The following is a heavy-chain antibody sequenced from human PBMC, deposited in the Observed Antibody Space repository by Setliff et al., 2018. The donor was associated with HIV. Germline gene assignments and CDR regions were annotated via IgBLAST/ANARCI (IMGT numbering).Heavy chain of an antibody. CDR3: AREDSTEDYGSGSYGPPFPNPLIY. CDR2: IYTSGST. V-gene: IGHV4-61*01. CDR1: GGSISSGYYY. D-gene: IGHD3-10*01. Sequence: SETLSLTCTVSGGSISSGYYYWSWIRQHPGKGLEWIGYIYTSGSTNYNPSLKSRVTMSVDTSKKQFSLKLSSVTAADTAVYYCAREDSTEDYGSGSYGPPFPNPLIYWGQGTLVTVS. J-gene: IGHJ4*02.